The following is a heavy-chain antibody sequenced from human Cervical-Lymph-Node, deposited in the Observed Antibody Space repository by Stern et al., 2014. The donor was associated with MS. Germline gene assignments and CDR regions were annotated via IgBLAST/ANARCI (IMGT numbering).Heavy chain of an antibody. Sequence: EHLVESGGAVVQPGGSLRLSCAASGFTFSSYGMHWVRQAPGKGLEWVTVNSYDGQHKYYAASVKGRFTISRDNSKNTLHLQMNSVTPDDKAIYYCARDYEDTSMPFDHWGQGTLVTVSS. CDR1: GFTFSSYG. V-gene: IGHV3-30*03. D-gene: IGHD2-2*01. J-gene: IGHJ4*02. CDR2: NSYDGQHK. CDR3: ARDYEDTSMPFDH.